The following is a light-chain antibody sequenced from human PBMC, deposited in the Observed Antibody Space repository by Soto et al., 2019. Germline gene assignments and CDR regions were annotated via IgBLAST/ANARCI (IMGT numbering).Light chain of an antibody. V-gene: IGLV2-11*01. CDR2: DVT. CDR1: TSDVGSYDY. Sequence: QSVLTQPRSVSGSPGQSVAISCTGTTSDVGSYDYVSWYQQHPGKAPELIIFDVTKRPSGVPDRFFGSKSGNTASLTISGFQAEDEADYYCSSYAGSNDLYVFGTGTKVTVL. CDR3: SSYAGSNDLYV. J-gene: IGLJ1*01.